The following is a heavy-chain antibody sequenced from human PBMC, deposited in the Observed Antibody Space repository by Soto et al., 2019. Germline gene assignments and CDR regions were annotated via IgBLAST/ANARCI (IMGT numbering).Heavy chain of an antibody. CDR1: SGSISNNNR. CDR3: AGETGGGNFQGFDF. Sequence: QVQLQESVPGLVTPSGTLTRTCAVTSGSISNNNRWHWIRQSPEKGLEWKGEIHQTGSINYSPSLKSQVTMSVEQLKNQYALGMSSVTAADKALYYCAGETGGGNFQGFDFWGRGTLVTVAS. J-gene: IGHJ4*02. CDR2: IHQTGSI. D-gene: IGHD1-7*01. V-gene: IGHV4-4*02.